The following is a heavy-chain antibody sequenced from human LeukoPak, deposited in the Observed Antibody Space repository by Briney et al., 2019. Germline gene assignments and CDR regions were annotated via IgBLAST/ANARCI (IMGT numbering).Heavy chain of an antibody. J-gene: IGHJ6*02. Sequence: ASVKVSRKTSGYTFTGYYMHWVRQAPGQGLEWMGWINPNSGGTNYAQKFLGWVTMTRDTSISTAYMELSRLRSDDTAVYYCARDMGSSGWPGYGMDVWGQGTTVTVSS. D-gene: IGHD6-19*01. CDR3: ARDMGSSGWPGYGMDV. V-gene: IGHV1-2*04. CDR2: INPNSGGT. CDR1: GYTFTGYY.